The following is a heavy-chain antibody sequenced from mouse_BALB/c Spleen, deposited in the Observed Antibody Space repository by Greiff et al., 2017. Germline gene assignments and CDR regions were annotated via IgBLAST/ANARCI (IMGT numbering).Heavy chain of an antibody. Sequence: VQLKESGPGLVKPSQSLSLTCTVTGYSITSDYAWNWIRQFPGNKLEWMGYISYSGSTSYNPSLKSRISITRDTSKNQFFLQLNSVTTEDTATYYCARGDYGSSYYYFDYWGQGTTRTVSS. CDR2: ISYSGST. CDR1: GYSITSDYA. CDR3: ARGDYGSSYYYFDY. V-gene: IGHV3-2*02. J-gene: IGHJ2*01. D-gene: IGHD1-1*01.